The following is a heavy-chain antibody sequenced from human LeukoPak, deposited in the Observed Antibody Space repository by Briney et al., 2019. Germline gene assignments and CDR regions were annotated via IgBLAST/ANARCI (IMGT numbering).Heavy chain of an antibody. Sequence: PSETLSLTCTVSGGSISSYYWSWIRQPPGKGLEWIGYIYYSGSTNYNPSLKSRVTISVDTSENQFSLKLSSVTAADTAVYYCARAYGDGYNFNDYWGQGTLVTVSS. J-gene: IGHJ4*02. CDR1: GGSISSYY. CDR2: IYYSGST. D-gene: IGHD5-24*01. V-gene: IGHV4-59*01. CDR3: ARAYGDGYNFNDY.